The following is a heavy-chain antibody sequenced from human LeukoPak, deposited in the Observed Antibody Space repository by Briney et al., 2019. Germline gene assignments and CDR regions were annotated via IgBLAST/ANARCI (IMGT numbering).Heavy chain of an antibody. CDR1: GGTFSSYA. D-gene: IGHD1-26*01. CDR2: IIPIFGTA. CDR3: ATGIVGATPFDY. J-gene: IGHJ4*02. V-gene: IGHV1-69*13. Sequence: GASVKVSCKASGGTFSSYAISWVRQAPGQGLEWMGGIIPIFGTANYAQKFQGRVTITADESTSTAYMELSSLRSEDTAVYYCATGIVGATPFDYWGREPWSPSPQ.